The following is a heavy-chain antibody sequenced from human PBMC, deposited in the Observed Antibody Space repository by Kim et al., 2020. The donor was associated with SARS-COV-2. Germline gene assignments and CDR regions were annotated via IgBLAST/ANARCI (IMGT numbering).Heavy chain of an antibody. CDR3: ARDFVGPDDH. V-gene: IGHV3-74*01. CDR1: GSSISGYW. CDR2: MDPAGSII. Sequence: GGSLRRSCVVSGSSISGYWMHWVRQAPGKGLVWVSRMDPAGSIINYADSVKGRFTISRDNAKNTLYLQMNSLRAEDTAVYYCARDFVGPDDHWGQGTLVT. J-gene: IGHJ4*02. D-gene: IGHD2-21*01.